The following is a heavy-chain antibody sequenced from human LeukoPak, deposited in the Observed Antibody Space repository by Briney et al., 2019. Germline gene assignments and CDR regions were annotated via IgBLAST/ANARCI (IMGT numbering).Heavy chain of an antibody. Sequence: KSSETLSLTCTVSGGSISSSSYYWGWIRQPPGRGLEWIGYIYYSGSTNYNSSLKSRVTISMDTSKNQFSLKLSSVTAADTAVYYCASGACGGYCSRDYYFDSWGQGTLVTVSS. CDR1: GGSISSSSYY. CDR3: ASGACGGYCSRDYYFDS. CDR2: IYYSGST. D-gene: IGHD2-21*02. J-gene: IGHJ4*02. V-gene: IGHV4-61*05.